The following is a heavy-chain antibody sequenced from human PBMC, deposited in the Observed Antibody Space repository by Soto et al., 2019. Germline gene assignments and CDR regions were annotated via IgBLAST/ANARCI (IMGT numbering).Heavy chain of an antibody. Sequence: LRLSCAASAFSFRSYTMNWGRQAPGKGLEWVSSITSSSSYIYYADSVKGRFTISRDNAKNSLYLQTNSLRAEDTAVYYCARETIAVAGTASYGMDVWGKGTTVTVSS. V-gene: IGHV3-21*01. CDR3: ARETIAVAGTASYGMDV. D-gene: IGHD6-19*01. CDR1: AFSFRSYT. J-gene: IGHJ6*04. CDR2: ITSSSSYI.